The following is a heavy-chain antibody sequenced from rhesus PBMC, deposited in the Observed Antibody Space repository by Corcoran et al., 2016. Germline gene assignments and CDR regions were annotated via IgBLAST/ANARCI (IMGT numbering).Heavy chain of an antibody. Sequence: QLQLQESGPGLVKPSETLSLTCAVSGGSISSTYWSWLRQPPGKVLEGIGRILGSGGSTANNPSLKSRVTMATDTSKNQFSVKLSGVTAADTAVYYCARERPSGRVDVWGPGVLVTVAS. CDR2: ILGSGGST. V-gene: IGHV4-173*01. J-gene: IGHJ5-1*01. CDR1: GGSISSTY. CDR3: ARERPSGRVDV.